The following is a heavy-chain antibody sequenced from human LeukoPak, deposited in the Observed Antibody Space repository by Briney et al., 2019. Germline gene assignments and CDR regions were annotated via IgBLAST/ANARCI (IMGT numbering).Heavy chain of an antibody. CDR3: ARSTKKYDFWSGYFDY. V-gene: IGHV4-34*01. CDR1: GGSFSGYY. D-gene: IGHD3-3*01. Sequence: PSETLSLTCAVYGGSFSGYYWSWIRQPPGKGLEWIGEINHSGSTSYNPSLKSRVTISVDTSKNQFSLKLSSVTAADTAVYYCARSTKKYDFWSGYFDYWGQGTLVTVSS. J-gene: IGHJ4*02. CDR2: INHSGST.